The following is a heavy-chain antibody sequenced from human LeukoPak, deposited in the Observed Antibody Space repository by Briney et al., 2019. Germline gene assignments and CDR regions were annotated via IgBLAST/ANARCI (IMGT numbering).Heavy chain of an antibody. CDR1: GGSISSGGYS. Sequence: SQTLSLTCAVSGGSISSGGYSWSWIRQPPGKGLERIGYIYHSGSTYYNPSLKSRVTISVDRSKNQFSLKLSSVTAADTAVYYCASDYYYGSGSYSSWGQGTLVTVSS. J-gene: IGHJ5*02. V-gene: IGHV4-30-2*01. D-gene: IGHD3-10*01. CDR3: ASDYYYGSGSYSS. CDR2: IYHSGST.